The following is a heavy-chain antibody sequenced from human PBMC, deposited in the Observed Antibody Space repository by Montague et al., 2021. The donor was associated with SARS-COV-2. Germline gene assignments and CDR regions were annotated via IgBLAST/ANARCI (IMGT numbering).Heavy chain of an antibody. D-gene: IGHD6-13*01. J-gene: IGHJ4*02. CDR2: IYSSGIT. V-gene: IGHV4-59*08. Sequence: SETLSLTCTVSGASINSYSWSWIRQPPGKGLEWIGHIYSSGITNYSPSLKSRVTISLDTSKSQFSLKLRSVTAADTAVYYCARRAVYSSDWSWFYFDYWGQGTLVTVSS. CDR3: ARRAVYSSDWSWFYFDY. CDR1: GASINSYS.